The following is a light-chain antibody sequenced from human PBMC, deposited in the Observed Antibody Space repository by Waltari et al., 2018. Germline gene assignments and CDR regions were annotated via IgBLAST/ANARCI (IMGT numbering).Light chain of an antibody. V-gene: IGLV2-14*03. CDR3: SSFTTSSTYV. CDR2: AVS. J-gene: IGLJ1*01. Sequence: QSALTQTASVSGSPGQSITISCTGTSSDVGAYNHVSWYQQNPGKAPKVMIYAVSNRPSGVANRFSGSKSGTTASLSISGLQAEDEADYYCSSFTTSSTYVFGTGTKVTVL. CDR1: SSDVGAYNH.